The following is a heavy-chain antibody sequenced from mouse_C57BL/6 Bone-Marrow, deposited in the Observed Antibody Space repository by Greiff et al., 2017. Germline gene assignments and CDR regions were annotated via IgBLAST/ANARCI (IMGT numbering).Heavy chain of an antibody. J-gene: IGHJ1*03. CDR1: GFNIKDDY. D-gene: IGHD1-1*01. Sequence: VQLQQSGAELVRPGASVKLSCTASGFNIKDDYMHWVKQRPGQGLEWIGWIDPENGDTEYASKFQGKATITADTSSNTAYLQLSSLTSEDTAVYYCTTIITTVVGYFDVWGTGTTVTVSS. CDR2: IDPENGDT. CDR3: TTIITTVVGYFDV. V-gene: IGHV14-4*01.